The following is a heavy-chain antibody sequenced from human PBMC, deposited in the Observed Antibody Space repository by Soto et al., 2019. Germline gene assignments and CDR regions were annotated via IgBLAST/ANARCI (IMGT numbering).Heavy chain of an antibody. D-gene: IGHD1-26*01. V-gene: IGHV4-34*01. CDR2: INHDGGA. J-gene: IGHJ4*02. Sequence: QVQLQQWGAGLLKPSETLSLTCAVYGGSFSGYYWSWIRQPPGKGLEWVAEINHDGGANYNPSLKSRVTISVDASKNQISVKLTSVTAADTATYYCARGGGSYARGFDHWGQGSLVTVSS. CDR1: GGSFSGYY. CDR3: ARGGGSYARGFDH.